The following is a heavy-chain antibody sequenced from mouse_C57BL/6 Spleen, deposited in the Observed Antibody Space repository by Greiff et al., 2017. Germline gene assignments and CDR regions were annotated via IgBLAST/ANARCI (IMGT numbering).Heavy chain of an antibody. CDR2: INPNNGGT. CDR1: GYTFTDYN. D-gene: IGHD1-1*01. Sequence: EVQLQESGPELVKPGASVKIPCTASGYTFTDYNMDWVKQSPGKSLEWIGDINPNNGGTVYNQKFKGKATLTVDKSSSTAYMELRSLTSEDTAVYYCARRGMSGSTFDYWGQGTTLTVSS. CDR3: ARRGMSGSTFDY. V-gene: IGHV1-18*01. J-gene: IGHJ2*01.